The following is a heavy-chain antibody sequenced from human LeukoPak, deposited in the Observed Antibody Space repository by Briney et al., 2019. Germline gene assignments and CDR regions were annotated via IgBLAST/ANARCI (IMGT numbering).Heavy chain of an antibody. Sequence: GGSLGLSCEASGYIFSSYAMSWVRQAPGKGLEWVSVISNSGATTDYADSVKGRFTISRDNSKNTLSLQMNSLRAEDTAVYYCAKEELYYYGSGTYYTLAPFDYWGQGTLVTVSS. CDR3: AKEELYYYGSGTYYTLAPFDY. V-gene: IGHV3-23*01. J-gene: IGHJ4*02. D-gene: IGHD3-10*01. CDR2: ISNSGATT. CDR1: GYIFSSYA.